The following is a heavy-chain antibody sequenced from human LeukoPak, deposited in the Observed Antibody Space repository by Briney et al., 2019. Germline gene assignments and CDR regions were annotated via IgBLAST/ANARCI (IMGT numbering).Heavy chain of an antibody. J-gene: IGHJ4*02. CDR2: ISSSSSYI. Sequence: SGGSLRLSCAASGFTFSSYSMNWVRQAPGKGLEWVSSISSSSSYIYYADSVKGRFTISRDNAKNSLYLQMNSLRAEDTAAYYCARDGVVRGAIDYWGQGTLVTVSS. CDR3: ARDGVVRGAIDY. V-gene: IGHV3-21*01. D-gene: IGHD3-10*01. CDR1: GFTFSSYS.